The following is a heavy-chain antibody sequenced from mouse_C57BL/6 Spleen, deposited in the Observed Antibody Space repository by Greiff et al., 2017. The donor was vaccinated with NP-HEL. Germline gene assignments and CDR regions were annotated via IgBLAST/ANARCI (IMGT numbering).Heavy chain of an antibody. D-gene: IGHD1-1*01. Sequence: VQLQQPGAELVMPGASVKLSCKASGYTFTSYWMHWVKQRPGQGLEWIGEIDPSDSYTNYNQKFKGKSTLTVDKSSSTAYMQLSSLTSEDSAVYYCARGGRGSTFDYWGQGTTLTVSS. CDR1: GYTFTSYW. V-gene: IGHV1-69*01. CDR3: ARGGRGSTFDY. J-gene: IGHJ2*01. CDR2: IDPSDSYT.